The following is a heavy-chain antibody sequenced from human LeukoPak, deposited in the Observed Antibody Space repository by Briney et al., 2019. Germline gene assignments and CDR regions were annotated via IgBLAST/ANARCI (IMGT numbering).Heavy chain of an antibody. Sequence: TGGSLRLSCAASGFTFSSYWMHWVRQAPGKGLVWVSHIKSDGSNTNYAGSVKGRFTISRDNAKNTLYLQMNSLRAEDTAVYYCASSPILGTTRQFDYWGQGTLVTVSS. CDR2: IKSDGSNT. CDR1: GFTFSSYW. D-gene: IGHD1-26*01. J-gene: IGHJ4*02. CDR3: ASSPILGTTRQFDY. V-gene: IGHV3-74*01.